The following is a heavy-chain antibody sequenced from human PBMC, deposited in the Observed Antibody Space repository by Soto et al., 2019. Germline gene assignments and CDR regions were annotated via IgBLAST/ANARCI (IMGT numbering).Heavy chain of an antibody. CDR3: ARDIEQLVFDY. D-gene: IGHD6-6*01. Sequence: GGSLRLSCAASGFTFSSYSMNWVRQAPGKGLEWDSSISSSSSYIYYADSVKGRFTISRDNAKNSLYLQMNSLRAEDTAVYYCARDIEQLVFDYWGQGTLVTVSS. CDR1: GFTFSSYS. V-gene: IGHV3-21*01. J-gene: IGHJ4*02. CDR2: ISSSSSYI.